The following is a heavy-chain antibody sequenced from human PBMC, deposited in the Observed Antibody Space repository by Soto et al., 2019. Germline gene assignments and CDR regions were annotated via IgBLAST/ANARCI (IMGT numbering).Heavy chain of an antibody. J-gene: IGHJ5*02. CDR1: GGTFSSYA. Sequence: ASVKVSCKASGGTFSSYAISWVRQAPGQGLEWMGGIIPIFVTANYAQKFQGRVTITADESTSTAYMELSSLRSEDTAVYYCARVSGGSSSWYFWFDPWGQGTLVTVSS. CDR3: ARVSGGSSSWYFWFDP. V-gene: IGHV1-69*13. D-gene: IGHD6-13*01. CDR2: IIPIFVTA.